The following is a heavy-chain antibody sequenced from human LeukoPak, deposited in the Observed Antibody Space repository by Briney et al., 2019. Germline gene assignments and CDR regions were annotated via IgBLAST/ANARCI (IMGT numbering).Heavy chain of an antibody. V-gene: IGHV1-2*02. CDR1: GYTFTDYY. CDR2: INPKSGGT. Sequence: ASVKVSCKASGYTFTDYYIHWERQAPGQDFEWMGWINPKSGGTEYAQKFQGRVTMTRDPSLSTAYMELSRLRSDDTAVFYCARASTVAGNHRPFDYWGQGTLVTVSS. CDR3: ARASTVAGNHRPFDY. D-gene: IGHD6-19*01. J-gene: IGHJ4*02.